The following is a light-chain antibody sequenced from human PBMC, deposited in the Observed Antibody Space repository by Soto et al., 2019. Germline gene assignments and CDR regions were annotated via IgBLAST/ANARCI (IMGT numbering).Light chain of an antibody. V-gene: IGKV3-20*01. CDR2: GAS. Sequence: EIVLTQSPGTLSLSPGERATLSCRASQSVSSSYLAWYQQKPGQAPRLLIYGASSRATGIPDRVSGSVSGTDFTITISRLEPEDLAVYYCQQYGSSQSFGQGTKVEIK. CDR3: QQYGSSQS. J-gene: IGKJ1*01. CDR1: QSVSSSY.